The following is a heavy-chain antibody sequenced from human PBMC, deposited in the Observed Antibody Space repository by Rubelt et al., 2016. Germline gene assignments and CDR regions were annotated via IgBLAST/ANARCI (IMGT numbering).Heavy chain of an antibody. CDR2: ISYDGSNK. CDR3: AKDRRIGVEGGMDV. J-gene: IGHJ6*02. D-gene: IGHD3-3*01. V-gene: IGHV3-30*04. Sequence: QAPGKGLEWVAVISYDGSNKYYADSVKGRFTISRDNSKNTLYLQMNSLRAEDTAVYYCAKDRRIGVEGGMDVWGQGTTVTVSS.